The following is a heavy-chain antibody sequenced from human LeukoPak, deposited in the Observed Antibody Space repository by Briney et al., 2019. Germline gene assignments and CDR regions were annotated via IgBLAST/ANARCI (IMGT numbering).Heavy chain of an antibody. CDR2: IYYRGST. J-gene: IGHJ5*02. CDR3: AREESEQWLNWFDP. D-gene: IGHD6-19*01. Sequence: SETLSLTCTVSGGSISSSSYYWGWIRQPPGKGLEWIGSIYYRGSTYYNPSLKSRVTISVDTSKNQFSLKLSSVTAADTAVYYCAREESEQWLNWFDPWGQGTLVTVSS. V-gene: IGHV4-39*07. CDR1: GGSISSSSYY.